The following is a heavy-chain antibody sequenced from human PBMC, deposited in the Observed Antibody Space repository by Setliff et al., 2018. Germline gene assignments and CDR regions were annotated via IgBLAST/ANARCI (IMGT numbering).Heavy chain of an antibody. V-gene: IGHV1-18*01. CDR3: ARSSAPSVVLAADFDF. D-gene: IGHD3-9*01. Sequence: ASVKVSCKTSGFMFSTYGLSWVRQAPGQAPEWIGCISGYTGDTNYAPKFRDRVTLTIDPSSTTAYMELRSLKSDDTAFYYCARSSAPSVVLAADFDFWGQGTLVT. CDR2: ISGYTGDT. J-gene: IGHJ4*02. CDR1: GFMFSTYG.